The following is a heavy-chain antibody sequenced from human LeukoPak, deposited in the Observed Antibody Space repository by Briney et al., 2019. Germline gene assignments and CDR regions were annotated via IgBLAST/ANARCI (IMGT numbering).Heavy chain of an antibody. D-gene: IGHD3-3*01. Sequence: PSETLSLTCTVSGGSISSYYWSWIRQPPGKGLEWIGYIYYSGRTNYNPSLKSRVTMSVDTSKNQFSLKLSSMTAADTAVYYCARVPPPPGSDFWSGYPDYWGQGTLVTVSS. J-gene: IGHJ4*02. CDR2: IYYSGRT. V-gene: IGHV4-59*01. CDR3: ARVPPPPGSDFWSGYPDY. CDR1: GGSISSYY.